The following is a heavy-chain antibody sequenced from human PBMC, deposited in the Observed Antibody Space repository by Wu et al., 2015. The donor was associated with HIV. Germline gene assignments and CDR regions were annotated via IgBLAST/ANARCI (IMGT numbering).Heavy chain of an antibody. CDR2: ISTYNGNT. CDR1: GYTFITYG. CDR3: AILGADCGGDYCPGGP. J-gene: IGHJ5*02. V-gene: IGHV1-18*01. D-gene: IGHD2-21*02. Sequence: QVQLVQSGAEVKKPGASVKVSCKASGYTFITYGISWVRQAPGQGLEWMGWISTYNGNTNYAQKLQGRVTMTTDTSTSTAYMELRSLRSDDTAVYYCAILGADCGGDYCPGGPWGQGTPVTVSS.